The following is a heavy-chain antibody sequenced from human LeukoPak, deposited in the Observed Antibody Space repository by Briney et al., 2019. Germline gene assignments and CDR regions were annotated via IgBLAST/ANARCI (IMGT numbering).Heavy chain of an antibody. CDR2: IKGDGNEK. CDR1: GFTFSSYW. Sequence: GGSLRLSCAASGFTFSSYWMNWVRQAPGKGLEWVANIKGDGNEKNYVDSVKGRFSISRDNAKNSLYLQMDSLRAEDTAVYYCAKEGAYPIITYDSWGQGALVTVSS. CDR3: AKEGAYPIITYDS. V-gene: IGHV3-7*01. D-gene: IGHD3-10*01. J-gene: IGHJ5*01.